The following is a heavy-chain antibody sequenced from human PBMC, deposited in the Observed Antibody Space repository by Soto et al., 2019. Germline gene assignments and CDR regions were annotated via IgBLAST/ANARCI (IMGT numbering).Heavy chain of an antibody. CDR2: IIPILGIA. J-gene: IGHJ4*02. CDR1: GGTFSSYT. Sequence: QVQLVQSGAEVKKPGSSVKVSCKASGGTFSSYTISWVRQAPGQGLEWMGRIIPILGIANYAQKFQGRVTMTADKSTSTAYMELSSLRSEDTAVYYCARSIAAGHHYFDYWGQGTLVTVSS. D-gene: IGHD6-6*01. CDR3: ARSIAAGHHYFDY. V-gene: IGHV1-69*02.